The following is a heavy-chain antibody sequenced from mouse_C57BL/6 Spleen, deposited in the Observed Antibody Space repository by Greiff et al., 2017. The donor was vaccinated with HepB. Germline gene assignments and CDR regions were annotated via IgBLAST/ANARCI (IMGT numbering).Heavy chain of an antibody. CDR2: ISDGGSYT. D-gene: IGHD1-1*01. CDR1: GFTFSSYA. Sequence: EVQVVESGGGLVKPGGSLKLSCAASGFTFSSYAMSWVRQTPEKRLEWVATISDGGSYTYYPDNVKGRFTISRDNAKNNLYLQMSHLKSEDTAMYYCARDRNYGLYYYAMDYWGQGTSVTVSS. J-gene: IGHJ4*01. CDR3: ARDRNYGLYYYAMDY. V-gene: IGHV5-4*01.